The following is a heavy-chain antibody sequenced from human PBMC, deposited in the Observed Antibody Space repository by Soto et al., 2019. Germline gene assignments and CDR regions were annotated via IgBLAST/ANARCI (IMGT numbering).Heavy chain of an antibody. J-gene: IGHJ2*01. Sequence: QVQRVESGGGVIQPGTSLTLSCEGSGYTFSMFSIHWIRQAPGKGLAWVAVIGHDGIVKQYGDSVKGRFALSRDNSKKMVVLKMSSLVAADTAIYYCAKEVTAVAGPWYIDLWGRGTLVSVSS. CDR1: GYTFSMFS. V-gene: IGHV3-30*09. CDR2: IGHDGIVK. D-gene: IGHD6-19*01. CDR3: AKEVTAVAGPWYIDL.